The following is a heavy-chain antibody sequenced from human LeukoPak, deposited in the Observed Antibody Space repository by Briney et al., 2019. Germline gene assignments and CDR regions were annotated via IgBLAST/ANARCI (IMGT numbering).Heavy chain of an antibody. CDR3: AVDIAAAGRGSDAFDI. Sequence: GGSLRLSCAASGFTFSSYWMHWVRQAPGKGLVWVSRINSDGSSTSYADSVKGRFTISRDNAKNTLYLQMNSLRAEDTAVYYCAVDIAAAGRGSDAFDIWGQGTMVTVSS. D-gene: IGHD6-13*01. CDR2: INSDGSST. J-gene: IGHJ3*02. CDR1: GFTFSSYW. V-gene: IGHV3-74*01.